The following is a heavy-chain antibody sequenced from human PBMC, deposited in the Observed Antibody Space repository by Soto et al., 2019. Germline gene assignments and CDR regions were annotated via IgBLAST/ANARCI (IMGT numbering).Heavy chain of an antibody. CDR1: GVSFSGYY. D-gene: IGHD2-2*01. J-gene: IGHJ4*02. CDR2: INHSGST. V-gene: IGHV4-34*01. CDR3: ARGGSLYCSSTSCYGGRDYYFDY. Sequence: PSETLSLTCAVYGVSFSGYYWSWIRQPPGKGLEWIGEINHSGSTNYNPSLKSRVTISVDTSKNQFSLKLSSVTAADTAVYYCARGGSLYCSSTSCYGGRDYYFDYWGQGTLVTVSS.